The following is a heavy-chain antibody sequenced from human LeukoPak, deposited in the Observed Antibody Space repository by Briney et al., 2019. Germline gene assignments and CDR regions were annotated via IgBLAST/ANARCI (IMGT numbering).Heavy chain of an antibody. CDR2: IIPIFGTA. J-gene: IGHJ4*02. D-gene: IGHD3-9*01. Sequence: GASVKVSCKASGGTFSSYAISWVLQAPGQGLEWMGGIIPIFGTANYAQKFQGRVTITADESTSTAYMELSSLRSEDTAVYYWAKTAYDILTGYLFDYWGQGTLVTVSS. V-gene: IGHV1-69*13. CDR3: AKTAYDILTGYLFDY. CDR1: GGTFSSYA.